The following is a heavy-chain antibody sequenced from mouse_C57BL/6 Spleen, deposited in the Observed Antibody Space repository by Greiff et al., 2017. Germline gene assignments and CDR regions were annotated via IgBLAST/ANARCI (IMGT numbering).Heavy chain of an antibody. CDR1: GFTFSDYG. J-gene: IGHJ2*01. CDR2: ISSGSSTI. Sequence: EVQLVESGGGLVKPGGSLKLSCAVSGFTFSDYGMHWVRQAPEKGLEWVAYISSGSSTIYYAHTVEGRFTISRDNAKNTLFLQMTSLRSEDTAMYYCARQSGVYWGQGTTLTVSS. CDR3: ARQSGVY. V-gene: IGHV5-17*01.